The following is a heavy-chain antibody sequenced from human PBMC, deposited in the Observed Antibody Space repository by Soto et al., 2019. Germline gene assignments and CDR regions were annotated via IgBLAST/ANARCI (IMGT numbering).Heavy chain of an antibody. V-gene: IGHV1-18*01. J-gene: IGHJ3*01. D-gene: IGHD3-9*01. Sequence: QIQLVQSGGGVKTPGASVKVSCTTSRYTFTSHGIAWVRQAPGQGLEWMGWISTFNGKTDYAQKFQGRVTMPADTNTSTVDMELRSLRSDDTAVYFCARLLTEGATFREDAFDLWGQGTKVTVSS. CDR3: ARLLTEGATFREDAFDL. CDR1: RYTFTSHG. CDR2: ISTFNGKT.